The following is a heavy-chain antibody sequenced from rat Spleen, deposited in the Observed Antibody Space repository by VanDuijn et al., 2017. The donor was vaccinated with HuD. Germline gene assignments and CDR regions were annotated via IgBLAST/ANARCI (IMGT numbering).Heavy chain of an antibody. CDR3: TTVREG. Sequence: EVQLAETGGGLVQPGRSLKLSCVASGFTFSRYWMYWVRQAPKKGLEWVAYISYDGGSTYYRDPVKGRFTISRDNAKSTLNLQMDSLRGEDTATYYCTTVREGWGQGVMVTVSS. J-gene: IGHJ2*01. V-gene: IGHV5-20*01. D-gene: IGHD1-11*01. CDR2: ISYDGGST. CDR1: GFTFSRYW.